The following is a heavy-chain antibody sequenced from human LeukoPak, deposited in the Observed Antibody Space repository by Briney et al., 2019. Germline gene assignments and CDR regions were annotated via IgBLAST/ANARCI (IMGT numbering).Heavy chain of an antibody. Sequence: GGSLRLSCAASGFTFDDYAMHWVRQAPGKCLEWVSLISWDGGSTYYADSVKGRFTISRDNSKNSLYLQMNSLRAEDTALYYCAKDVCSGGSCYCDYWGQGTLLTVSS. J-gene: IGHJ4*02. CDR1: GFTFDDYA. V-gene: IGHV3-43D*03. CDR3: AKDVCSGGSCYCDY. CDR2: ISWDGGST. D-gene: IGHD2-15*01.